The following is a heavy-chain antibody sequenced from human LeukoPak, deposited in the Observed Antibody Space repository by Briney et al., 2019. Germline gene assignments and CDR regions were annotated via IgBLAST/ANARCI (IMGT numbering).Heavy chain of an antibody. V-gene: IGHV3-48*03. CDR2: ISSSGSGSTI. CDR3: AREGKYYFDY. D-gene: IGHD2/OR15-2a*01. J-gene: IGHJ4*02. Sequence: GGSLRLSCAASGFTFSTYEMIWVRQAPGKGLEWVSYISSSGSGSTIYYADSVKGRFTISRDNAKNSLYLQMNSLRAEDTAVYYRAREGKYYFDYWGQGSLVTVSS. CDR1: GFTFSTYE.